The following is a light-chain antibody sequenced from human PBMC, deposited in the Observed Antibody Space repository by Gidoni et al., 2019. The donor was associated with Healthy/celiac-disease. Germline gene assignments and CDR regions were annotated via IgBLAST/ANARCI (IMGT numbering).Light chain of an antibody. V-gene: IGKV1-5*03. CDR3: QQYNSYSWT. CDR2: KAS. CDR1: QSISSW. Sequence: DIQMTQSPSTLSASVGDRVTITCRASQSISSWLAWYQQKPGKAPKLLIYKASSLEIGVPSRFSGSGSGTEFTLTISSLQPDDFATYYCQQYNSYSWTFXXXTKVEIK. J-gene: IGKJ1*01.